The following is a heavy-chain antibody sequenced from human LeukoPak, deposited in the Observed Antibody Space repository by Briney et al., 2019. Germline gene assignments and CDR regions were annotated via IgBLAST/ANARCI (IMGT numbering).Heavy chain of an antibody. CDR3: AKLFGPYGPGSPFDY. Sequence: PGGSLRLSCAASGFTFSSYAMSWVRQAPGKGLEWVSAISGSGGSTYYADSLKGRFTISRDNSKNTLYLQMNSLRAEDTAVYYCAKLFGPYGPGSPFDYWGQGTLVTVSS. V-gene: IGHV3-23*01. J-gene: IGHJ4*02. D-gene: IGHD3-10*02. CDR2: ISGSGGST. CDR1: GFTFSSYA.